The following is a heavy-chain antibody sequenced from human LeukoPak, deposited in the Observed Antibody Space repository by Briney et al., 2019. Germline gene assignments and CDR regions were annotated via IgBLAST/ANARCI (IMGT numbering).Heavy chain of an antibody. V-gene: IGHV4-59*01. D-gene: IGHD2-15*01. Sequence: SETLSLTCTVSGGSISSYYWSWIRQPPGKGLEWIGYIYYSGSTNYNPSLKSRVTISVDTSKNQFSLKLSSVTAADTAVYYCAGDRGYCSGGSCYGAFDIWGQGTMVTVSS. J-gene: IGHJ3*02. CDR3: AGDRGYCSGGSCYGAFDI. CDR2: IYYSGST. CDR1: GGSISSYY.